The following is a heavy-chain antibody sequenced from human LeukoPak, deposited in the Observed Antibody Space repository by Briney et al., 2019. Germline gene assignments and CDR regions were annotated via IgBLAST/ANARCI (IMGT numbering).Heavy chain of an antibody. CDR2: ISSSSSDT. CDR1: GFTFSSYA. Sequence: GGSLRLSCAASGFTFSSYAMSWVRQAPGKGLEWVSAISSSSSDTYYADSVKGRFTISRDNADNSLYLQMNSLRAEDTAVYYCARDKTDYYDTSDYPDYWGQGALVTVSS. D-gene: IGHD3-22*01. J-gene: IGHJ4*02. CDR3: ARDKTDYYDTSDYPDY. V-gene: IGHV3-21*01.